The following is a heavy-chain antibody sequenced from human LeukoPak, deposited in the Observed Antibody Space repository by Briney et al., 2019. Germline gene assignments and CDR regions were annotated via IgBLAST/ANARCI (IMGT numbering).Heavy chain of an antibody. V-gene: IGHV1-18*01. CDR2: ISAYNGNT. D-gene: IGHD6-19*01. J-gene: IGHJ4*02. CDR3: ARGDSGWYEDY. CDR1: GGTFSSYA. Sequence: ASVKVSCKASGGTFSSYAISWVRQAPGQGLEWMGWISAYNGNTNYAQKLQGRVTMTTDTSTNTAYMELRSLRSDDTAVYYCARGDSGWYEDYWGQGTLVTVSS.